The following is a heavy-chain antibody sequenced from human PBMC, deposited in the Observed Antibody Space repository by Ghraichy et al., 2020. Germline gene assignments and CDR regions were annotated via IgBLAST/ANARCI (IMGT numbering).Heavy chain of an antibody. V-gene: IGHV2-5*02. D-gene: IGHD3-10*01. J-gene: IGHJ4*02. CDR1: GFSLSTSGVG. CDR3: AHRAIYNAAWDQGYFDY. CDR2: IYWDDDK. Sequence: SGPTLVKPTQTLTLTCTFSGFSLSTSGVGVGWIRQAPGEALEWLAFIYWDDDKRYRPSLKSRLTITKDTSKNQVVLTMTNMDPVDTATYFCAHRAIYNAAWDQGYFDYWGLGTLVTVSS.